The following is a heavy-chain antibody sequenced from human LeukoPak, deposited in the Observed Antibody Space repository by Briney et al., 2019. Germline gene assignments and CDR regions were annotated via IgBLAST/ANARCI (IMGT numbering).Heavy chain of an antibody. CDR1: GGSISGYY. CDR3: ARGGYYMDV. CDR2: IYYSGST. V-gene: IGHV4-59*01. J-gene: IGHJ6*03. Sequence: PSETLSLTCTVSGGSISGYYWSWIRQPPGKGLEWIGYIYYSGSTNYNPSLKSRVTISVDTSKNQFSLKLSSVTAADTAVYYCARGGYYMDVWGKGTTVTVSS.